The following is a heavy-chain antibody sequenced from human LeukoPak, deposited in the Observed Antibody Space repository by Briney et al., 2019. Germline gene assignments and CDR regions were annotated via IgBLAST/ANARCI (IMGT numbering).Heavy chain of an antibody. CDR2: INHSGST. Sequence: PSETLSLTCAVYGGSFSGYYLSWIRQPPGQGLEWIGEINHSGSTNYNPSLKSRVTISLDTSKNQFSLKLSSVTAADTAVYYCARAGITTVRTWGHGTLVTVSS. V-gene: IGHV4-34*01. D-gene: IGHD3-10*01. J-gene: IGHJ4*03. CDR1: GGSFSGYY. CDR3: ARAGITTVRT.